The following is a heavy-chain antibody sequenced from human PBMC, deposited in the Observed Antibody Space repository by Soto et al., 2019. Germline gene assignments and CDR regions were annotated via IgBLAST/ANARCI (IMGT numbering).Heavy chain of an antibody. CDR3: ARIPSP. CDR2: IYHSGNI. V-gene: IGHV4-30-2*01. J-gene: IGHJ5*02. D-gene: IGHD2-21*01. CDR1: GGSISSGGYS. Sequence: SETLSLTCAVSGGSISSGGYSWSWIRQPPGKGLEWIGYIYHSGNIYYNPSLKSRVTISVDRSKNQFSLKLSSVTAADTAVYYCARIPSPWGQGTLVTVSS.